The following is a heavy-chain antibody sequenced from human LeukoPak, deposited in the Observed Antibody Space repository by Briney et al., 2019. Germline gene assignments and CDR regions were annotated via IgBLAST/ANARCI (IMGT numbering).Heavy chain of an antibody. J-gene: IGHJ3*02. D-gene: IGHD1-14*01. Sequence: ASVKVSCKASGYTLTSYYIHWVRQAPGQGLEWMGIIDPSGVTTNYAQNFQGRVTMTRDTSTNTVHMELSSLRSEDTAVYYCATPNNIDAFDIWGQGTMVTVSS. V-gene: IGHV1-46*01. CDR1: GYTLTSYY. CDR3: ATPNNIDAFDI. CDR2: IDPSGVTT.